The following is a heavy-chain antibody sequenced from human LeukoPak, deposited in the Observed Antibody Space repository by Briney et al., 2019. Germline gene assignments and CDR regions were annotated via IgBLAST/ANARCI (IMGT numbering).Heavy chain of an antibody. Sequence: ASVKVSCKASGYTFTGYYMHWVRQAPGQGLEWMGIINPSGGSTSYAQKFQGRVTMTRDTSTSTVYMELSSLRSEDTAVYYCATTGSSAGGYYYYYYCMDVWGKGTTVTVSS. CDR2: INPSGGST. CDR1: GYTFTGYY. CDR3: ATTGSSAGGYYYYYYCMDV. J-gene: IGHJ6*03. D-gene: IGHD6-6*01. V-gene: IGHV1-46*01.